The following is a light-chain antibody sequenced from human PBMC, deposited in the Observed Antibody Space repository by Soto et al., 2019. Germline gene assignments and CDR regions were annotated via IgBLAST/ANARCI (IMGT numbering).Light chain of an antibody. Sequence: SYELTQPLSVSVALGQTARITCGGNNIGSKDVYWYQQKPGQAPVLVIYRDYNRPSGLPERFSGANSGNTATLTISRVQAWDEADYFCHLWDSSSAAFGGGTKLTVL. CDR1: NIGSKD. CDR2: RDY. CDR3: HLWDSSSAA. J-gene: IGLJ2*01. V-gene: IGLV3-9*01.